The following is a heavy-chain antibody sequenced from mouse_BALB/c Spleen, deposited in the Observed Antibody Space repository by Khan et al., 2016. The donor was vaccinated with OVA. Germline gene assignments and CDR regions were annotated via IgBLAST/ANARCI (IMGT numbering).Heavy chain of an antibody. V-gene: IGHV9-1*02. CDR3: ARGASYWYFDV. Sequence: QIQLVQSGPELKKPGETVKISCKASGYTFTNYGMNWVKQAPGKGLKWRGWINTYTGEPTYTGDFKGRFAFSLETSASTAYFQINNLKNEDMATYFCARGASYWYFDVWGAATTVTVSS. J-gene: IGHJ1*01. CDR1: GYTFTNYG. CDR2: INTYTGEP.